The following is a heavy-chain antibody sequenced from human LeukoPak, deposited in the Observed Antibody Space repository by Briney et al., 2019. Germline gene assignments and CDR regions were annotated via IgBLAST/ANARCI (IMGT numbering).Heavy chain of an antibody. CDR3: VGVRWFGGSNWFDP. D-gene: IGHD3-10*01. CDR2: INGDGIST. CDR1: GFTFSTYF. V-gene: IGHV3-74*01. J-gene: IGHJ5*02. Sequence: PGGSLRLSCAASGFTFSTYFMHWVRQAPGKGLVLVSRINGDGISTTYADSVMGRFTISRDNAKNTLYLQMNSLRVEDTAVYYCVGVRWFGGSNWFDPWDQGTLVTVSS.